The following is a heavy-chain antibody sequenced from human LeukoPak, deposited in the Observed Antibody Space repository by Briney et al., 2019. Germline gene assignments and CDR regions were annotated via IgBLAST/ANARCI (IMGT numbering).Heavy chain of an antibody. V-gene: IGHV1-24*01. CDR2: FDPEDGET. J-gene: IGHJ4*02. D-gene: IGHD6-19*01. CDR3: ATDMSIAVAARFDY. Sequence: ASVKVSCKVSGYTLTELSMHWVRQAPGKGLEWMGGFDPEDGETIYAQKFQGRVTMTEDTSTDTAYMELSSLRSEDTAVYYCATDMSIAVAARFDYWGQGTLVTVSS. CDR1: GYTLTELS.